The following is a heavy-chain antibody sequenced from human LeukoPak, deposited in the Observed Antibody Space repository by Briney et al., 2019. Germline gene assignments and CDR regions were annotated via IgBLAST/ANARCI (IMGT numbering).Heavy chain of an antibody. Sequence: GGSLRLSCAASGFTFSSYAMSWVRQAPGKGLQWVSSISATGGSTYYADSVKDRFTISRDNSKNTLYLQMNSLRAEDTAVYYCARIYYERGSGLDAFDIWGQGTMVTVSS. V-gene: IGHV3-23*01. D-gene: IGHD3-22*01. J-gene: IGHJ3*02. CDR3: ARIYYERGSGLDAFDI. CDR1: GFTFSSYA. CDR2: ISATGGST.